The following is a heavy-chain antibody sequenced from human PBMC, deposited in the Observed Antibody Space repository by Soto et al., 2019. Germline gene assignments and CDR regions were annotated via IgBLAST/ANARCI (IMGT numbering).Heavy chain of an antibody. CDR3: AGGLALLAITMVRGVIGS. CDR2: INHSGST. Sequence: QVQLQQWGAGLLKPSETLSLTCAVYGGSFSGYYWSWIRQPPGKGLEWIGEINHSGSTNYNPSLKSRVTMSVDXXTXQXYLKRSSVTAAVTAVYYCAGGLALLAITMVRGVIGSWGQGTLVPVSS. J-gene: IGHJ5*02. V-gene: IGHV4-34*01. CDR1: GGSFSGYY. D-gene: IGHD3-10*01.